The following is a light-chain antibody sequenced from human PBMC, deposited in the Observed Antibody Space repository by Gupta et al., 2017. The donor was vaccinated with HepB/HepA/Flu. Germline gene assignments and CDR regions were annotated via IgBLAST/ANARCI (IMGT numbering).Light chain of an antibody. CDR3: NSGDNSGNNFKV. Sequence: SSELTQDPAVSVALGQTVRITCPGDSLRSYSASWYQQKTGQAPELVIYGNNNRHSGIPDRFSGSSSGNTAALTITGAQAEEEADYYCNSGDNSGNNFKVFGGGTKLTVL. CDR1: SLRSYS. J-gene: IGLJ2*01. CDR2: GNN. V-gene: IGLV3-19*01.